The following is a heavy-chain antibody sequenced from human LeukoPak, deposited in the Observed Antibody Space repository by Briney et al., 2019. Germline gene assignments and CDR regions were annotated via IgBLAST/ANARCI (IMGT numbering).Heavy chain of an antibody. J-gene: IGHJ4*02. CDR3: ASNIGSSDVDY. D-gene: IGHD2/OR15-2a*01. Sequence: ASVKVSCKASGYAFINYAISWVRQAPGQGLEWMGGIIPIFGTANYAQKFQGRVTITADESTSTAYMELSSLRSEDTAVYYCASNIGSSDVDYWGQGTLVTVSS. CDR2: IIPIFGTA. CDR1: GYAFINYA. V-gene: IGHV1-69*13.